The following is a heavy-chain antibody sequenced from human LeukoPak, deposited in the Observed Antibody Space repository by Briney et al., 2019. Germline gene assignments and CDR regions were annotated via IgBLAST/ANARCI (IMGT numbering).Heavy chain of an antibody. D-gene: IGHD6-6*01. Sequence: SETLSLTCAVYGGSFSGYYWSWIRQPPGKGLEWIGEINHSGSTNYNPSLKSRVTISVDTSKNQFSLKLSSVTAADTAVYYCARGHPLYSSSSRRGRTTGSNWFDPWGQGTLVTVSS. V-gene: IGHV4-34*01. CDR2: INHSGST. CDR1: GGSFSGYY. CDR3: ARGHPLYSSSSRRGRTTGSNWFDP. J-gene: IGHJ5*02.